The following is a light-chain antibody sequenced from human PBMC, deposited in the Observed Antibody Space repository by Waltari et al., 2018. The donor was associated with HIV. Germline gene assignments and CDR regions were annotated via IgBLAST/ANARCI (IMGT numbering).Light chain of an antibody. CDR1: SSDVGGYNH. Sequence: QSALTQPPSVSGFPGQSIAIACTGTSSDVGGYNHVSWYQKHPGKAPKLILYDVNYRPSGVSYRCSGSKSGNSASLTISGLQVDDEADYFCASYTVSGSLVFGGPTTLTVL. V-gene: IGLV2-14*03. J-gene: IGLJ3*02. CDR3: ASYTVSGSLV. CDR2: DVN.